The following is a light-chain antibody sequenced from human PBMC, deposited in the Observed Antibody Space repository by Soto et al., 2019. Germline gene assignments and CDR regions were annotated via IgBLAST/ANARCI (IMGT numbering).Light chain of an antibody. Sequence: EIVLTQAPGTLSLSPGERATLSCRASQSVRSRYLTWYPQKPGQAPRLLIYGASSRATGIPDRFSGSGSGTDFTLTIRRLEPEDFAVYYCQQYGNSPRTFGQGTKVEIK. CDR2: GAS. J-gene: IGKJ1*01. V-gene: IGKV3-20*01. CDR1: QSVRSRY. CDR3: QQYGNSPRT.